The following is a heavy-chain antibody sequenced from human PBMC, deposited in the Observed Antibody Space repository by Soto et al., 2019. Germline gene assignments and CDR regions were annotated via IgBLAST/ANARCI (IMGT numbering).Heavy chain of an antibody. CDR1: GFTFSSYS. Sequence: GGSLRLSCAASGFTFSSYSMNWVRQAPGKGLEWVSYISSSSSTIYYADSVKGRFTISRDNAKNSLYLQMNSLRDEDTAVYYCAREKWELTSAWFDPWGQGTLVTVSS. V-gene: IGHV3-48*02. CDR3: AREKWELTSAWFDP. D-gene: IGHD1-26*01. J-gene: IGHJ5*02. CDR2: ISSSSSTI.